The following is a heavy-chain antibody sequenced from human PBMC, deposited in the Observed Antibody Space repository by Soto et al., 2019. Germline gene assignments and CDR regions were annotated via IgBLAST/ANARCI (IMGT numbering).Heavy chain of an antibody. Sequence: XETLSLTCTVSGCSISSYYWSWIRQPPGKGLEWIGYIYYSGSTNYNPSLKSRVTISVDTSKNQFSLKLSSVTAADTAVYYCARDWPSGVTRPGAFDIWGQGTMVTVSS. J-gene: IGHJ3*02. V-gene: IGHV4-59*01. CDR3: ARDWPSGVTRPGAFDI. D-gene: IGHD1-26*01. CDR1: GCSISSYY. CDR2: IYYSGST.